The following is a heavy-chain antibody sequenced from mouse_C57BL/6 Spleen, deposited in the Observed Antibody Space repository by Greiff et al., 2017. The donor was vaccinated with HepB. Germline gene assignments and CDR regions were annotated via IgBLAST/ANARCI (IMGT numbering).Heavy chain of an antibody. D-gene: IGHD2-3*01. J-gene: IGHJ1*03. Sequence: VQLQQPGAELVKPGASVKMSCKASGYTFTSYWITGVKQRPGQGLEWIGDIYPGSGSTNYNEKFKSKATLTVDTSSSTAYMQLSSLTSEDSAVYYCARYPDGYYDWYFDVWGTGTTVTVSS. CDR2: IYPGSGST. CDR3: ARYPDGYYDWYFDV. V-gene: IGHV1-55*01. CDR1: GYTFTSYW.